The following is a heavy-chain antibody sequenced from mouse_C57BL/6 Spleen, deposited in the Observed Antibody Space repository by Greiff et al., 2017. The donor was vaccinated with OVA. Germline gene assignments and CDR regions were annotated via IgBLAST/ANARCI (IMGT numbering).Heavy chain of an antibody. V-gene: IGHV5-4*01. CDR2: ISDGGSYT. CDR1: GFTFSSYA. D-gene: IGHD2-4*01. Sequence: EVQGVESGGGLVKPGGSLKLSCAASGFTFSSYAMSWVRQTPEKRLEWVATISDGGSYTYYPDNVKGRFTISRDNAKNNLYLQMSHLKSEDTAMYYCARDRDYGFAYWGQGTLVTVSA. J-gene: IGHJ3*01. CDR3: ARDRDYGFAY.